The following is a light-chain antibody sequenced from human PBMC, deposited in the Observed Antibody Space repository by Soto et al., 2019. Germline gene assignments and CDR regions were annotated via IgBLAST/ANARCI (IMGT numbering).Light chain of an antibody. CDR3: KQYNTWPPYT. CDR2: GAS. CDR1: QSVSSN. Sequence: EIVMTQSPATLSVSPGERATLSCRASQSVSSNLAWYQQKPGQAPRLLIYGASTRATGIPARFSGSGSGTDFTLTISSLQSEVFDVYYCKQYNTWPPYTFGQGTKREIK. V-gene: IGKV3-15*01. J-gene: IGKJ2*01.